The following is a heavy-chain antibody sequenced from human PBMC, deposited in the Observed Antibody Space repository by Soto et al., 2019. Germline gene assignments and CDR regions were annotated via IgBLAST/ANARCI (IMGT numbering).Heavy chain of an antibody. Sequence: GASVKVSCKASGYTFTGYYMHWVRQAPGQGLERMGWINPNSGGTNYAQKFQGWVTMTRDTSISTAYMELSRLRSDDTAVYYCARDYCSGGSCYSSGTAFDIWGQGTMVTVSS. D-gene: IGHD2-15*01. CDR2: INPNSGGT. V-gene: IGHV1-2*04. J-gene: IGHJ3*02. CDR3: ARDYCSGGSCYSSGTAFDI. CDR1: GYTFTGYY.